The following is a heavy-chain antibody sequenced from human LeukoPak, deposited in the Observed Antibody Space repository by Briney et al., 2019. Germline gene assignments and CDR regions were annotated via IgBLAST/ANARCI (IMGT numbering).Heavy chain of an antibody. V-gene: IGHV4-30-2*01. CDR3: ARGVFVEGPGWGLDP. J-gene: IGHJ5*02. CDR1: GGSINNDDYY. Sequence: KPSEALSLTCIVSGGSINNDDYYWTWIRQPPGKDLEWIGCNRHDEYTYYNPSLKNRVSISLDKSKNHISLHLTSVTVADTAVYYCARGVFVEGPGWGLDPWGQGALVTVSS. CDR2: NRHDEYT. D-gene: IGHD2-2*01.